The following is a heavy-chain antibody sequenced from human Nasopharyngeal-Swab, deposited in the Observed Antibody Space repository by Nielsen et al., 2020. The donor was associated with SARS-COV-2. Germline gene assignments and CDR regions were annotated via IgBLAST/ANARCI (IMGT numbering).Heavy chain of an antibody. V-gene: IGHV4-4*07. J-gene: IGHJ6*03. CDR3: ARVPYEGGDYYYYYMDV. CDR1: GGSISSYC. CDR2: IYTTGST. Sequence: SETLSLTCTVSGGSISSYCWSWIRQPAGKGLEWIGRIYTTGSTNYNPSLKSRVTISVDTSKNQFSLKLSSVTAADTAVYYCARVPYEGGDYYYYYMDVWGKGTTVTVSS. D-gene: IGHD5-12*01.